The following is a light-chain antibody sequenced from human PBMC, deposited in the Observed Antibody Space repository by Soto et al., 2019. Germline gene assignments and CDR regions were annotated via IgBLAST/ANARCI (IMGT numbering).Light chain of an antibody. CDR2: EGS. CDR1: SSDVGSYNL. V-gene: IGLV2-23*03. J-gene: IGLJ2*01. CDR3: CSCAGGSTFL. Sequence: QSALTQPASVSGSPGQSITISCTGTSSDVGSYNLVSWYQQHPGKAPKLMIYEGSKRPSGVSNRFSGSKSGNTASLTISGLQAEDEAYYYCCSCAGGSTFLFGGGTKLTVL.